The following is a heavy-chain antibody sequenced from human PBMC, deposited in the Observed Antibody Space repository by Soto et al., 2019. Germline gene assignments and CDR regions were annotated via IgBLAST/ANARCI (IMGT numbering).Heavy chain of an antibody. Sequence: ASVKVSCKASGGTFSSYSISWLRQAPGQGLEWMGGIIPIFGTANYAQKFQGRVTITADESTSTAYMELSSLRSEDTAVYYCARVRAVAGTSYYYGMDVWGQGTTVTVSS. J-gene: IGHJ6*02. CDR1: GGTFSSYS. CDR3: ARVRAVAGTSYYYGMDV. CDR2: IIPIFGTA. D-gene: IGHD6-19*01. V-gene: IGHV1-69*13.